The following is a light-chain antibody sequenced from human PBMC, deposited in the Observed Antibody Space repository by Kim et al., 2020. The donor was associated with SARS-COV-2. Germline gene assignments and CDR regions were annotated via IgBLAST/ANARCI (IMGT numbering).Light chain of an antibody. CDR3: QQYDNLLIT. V-gene: IGKV1-33*01. CDR1: QDISNY. CDR2: DAS. J-gene: IGKJ5*01. Sequence: AAVGDRVTITCQASQDISNYLNWYQQKPGKAPKLLIYDASNLETGVPSRFSGSGSGTDFTFTSSSLQPEDIATYYCQQYDNLLITFGQGTRLEIK.